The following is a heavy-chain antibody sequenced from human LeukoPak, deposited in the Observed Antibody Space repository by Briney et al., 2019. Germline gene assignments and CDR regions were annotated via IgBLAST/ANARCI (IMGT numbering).Heavy chain of an antibody. CDR3: TTSLQPTATYYYYYGMDV. CDR1: GFTFSNAW. V-gene: IGHV3-15*01. Sequence: PGGSLRLSCAASGFTFSNAWMSWVRQAPGKGLEWVGRIKSKTDGGTTDYAAPVKGRFTISRDDSKNTLYLQMNSLKTEDTAVYYCTTSLQPTATYYYYYGMDVWGQGTTVTVSS. CDR2: IKSKTDGGTT. J-gene: IGHJ6*02. D-gene: IGHD2-2*01.